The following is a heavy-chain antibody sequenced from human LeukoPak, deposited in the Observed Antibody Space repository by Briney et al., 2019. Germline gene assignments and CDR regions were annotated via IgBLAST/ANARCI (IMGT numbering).Heavy chain of an antibody. D-gene: IGHD2-2*01. J-gene: IGHJ4*02. CDR3: ARGLPAAAIPVY. CDR2: INHSGST. CDR1: GGSLSGYY. Sequence: SETLSLTCAVYGGSLSGYYWNWIRQPPGKGLEWIGEINHSGSTNYSPSLKSRVTISVDRSKNQFSLKLSSVTAADTAVYYCARGLPAAAIPVYWGQGTLVTVSS. V-gene: IGHV4-34*01.